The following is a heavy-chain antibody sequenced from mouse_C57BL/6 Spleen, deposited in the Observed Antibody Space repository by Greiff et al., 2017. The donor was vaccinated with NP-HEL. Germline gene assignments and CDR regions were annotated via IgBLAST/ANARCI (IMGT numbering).Heavy chain of an antibody. CDR3: TPSYCYGSSRGPAWFAY. D-gene: IGHD1-1*01. Sequence: VQLQQSGAELVRPGASVKLSCTASGFNIKDDYMHWVKQRPEQGLEWIGWIDPENGDTEYASKFQGKAPITADTSSNTAYLQLSSLTSENTAVYYCTPSYCYGSSRGPAWFAYWGQGTLVTVSA. CDR1: GFNIKDDY. V-gene: IGHV14-4*01. J-gene: IGHJ3*01. CDR2: IDPENGDT.